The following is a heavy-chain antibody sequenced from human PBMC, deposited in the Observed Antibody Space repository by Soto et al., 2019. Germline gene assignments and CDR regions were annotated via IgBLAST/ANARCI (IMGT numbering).Heavy chain of an antibody. CDR2: ISGSGGST. V-gene: IGHV3-23*01. D-gene: IGHD6-19*01. CDR3: AKGYGNRWLAYYFDY. Sequence: EVQLLESGGGLVQPGGSLRLSCAASGFTFSSYDMSWVRQAPGKGLEWVSAISGSGGSTYYADSVKGRFTISRDNSKNTRYLQMNSLRAEDTAVYYCAKGYGNRWLAYYFDYWGQGTLVTVSS. J-gene: IGHJ4*02. CDR1: GFTFSSYD.